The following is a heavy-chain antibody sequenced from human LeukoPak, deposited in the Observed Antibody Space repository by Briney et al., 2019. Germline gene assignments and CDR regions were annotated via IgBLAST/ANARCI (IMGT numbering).Heavy chain of an antibody. J-gene: IGHJ4*02. CDR3: ARKTDSGGQGDY. Sequence: GGTLRLSCAASGFTFSSYGMNWVRQAPGKGLECVSVIYSGGNTYYADSVKGRFTISRDNSKNTLYLQMNSLRAEDTAVYYCARKTDSGGQGDYWGPGTLVTVSS. V-gene: IGHV3-66*01. D-gene: IGHD3-22*01. CDR1: GFTFSSYG. CDR2: IYSGGNT.